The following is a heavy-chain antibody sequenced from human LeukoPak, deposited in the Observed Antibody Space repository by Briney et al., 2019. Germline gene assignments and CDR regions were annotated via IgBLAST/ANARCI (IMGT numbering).Heavy chain of an antibody. CDR1: GFTFSTYM. CDR3: VRELAY. J-gene: IGHJ4*02. Sequence: GGSLRLSCAAPGFTFSTYMMNRVRQAPGKGLEWLSYISSDSGAIYYADSVQGRFTISRDNAQKSLYLQMNSLRVEDTAVYYCVRELAYWGQGALVTVSS. V-gene: IGHV3-48*01. CDR2: ISSDSGAI. D-gene: IGHD1-1*01.